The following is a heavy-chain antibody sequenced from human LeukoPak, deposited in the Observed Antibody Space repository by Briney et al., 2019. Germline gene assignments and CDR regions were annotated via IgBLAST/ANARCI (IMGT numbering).Heavy chain of an antibody. CDR1: GYTFTGYY. Sequence: GASVKVSCKASGYTFTGYYMHWVRQAPGQGLEWMGWINPNSGGTNYAQKFQGRVTMTRDTSISTAYMELSRLRSDDTAVYYCARVEDGKGASYYDFWSGYLNSYYYYMDVWGKGITVTVSS. CDR3: ARVEDGKGASYYDFWSGYLNSYYYYMDV. J-gene: IGHJ6*03. D-gene: IGHD3-3*01. CDR2: INPNSGGT. V-gene: IGHV1-2*02.